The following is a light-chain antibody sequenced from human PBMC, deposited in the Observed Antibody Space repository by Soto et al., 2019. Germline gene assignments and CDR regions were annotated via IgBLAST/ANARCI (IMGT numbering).Light chain of an antibody. V-gene: IGLV2-8*01. Sequence: QSDRTQAPSPSGAHGQAVGISCTGTSRDVGGYNYVSWYQQHPGKAHKLLIYEVNKRPSGVPDRFSGSKSGNTASLTVSGLQAEDEADYYCSSYAGSSNVFGTGTKVTVL. CDR1: SRDVGGYNY. CDR3: SSYAGSSNV. J-gene: IGLJ1*01. CDR2: EVN.